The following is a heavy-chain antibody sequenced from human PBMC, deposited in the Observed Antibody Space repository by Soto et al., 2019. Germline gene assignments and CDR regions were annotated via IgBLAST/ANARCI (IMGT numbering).Heavy chain of an antibody. CDR3: ARHPAIAAAFHY. Sequence: SETLSLTCTVSGGSISSSSYYWGWIRQPPGKGLEWIGSIYYSGSTYYNPSLKSRVTISVDTSKNQFSLKLSSVTAADTAVYYCARHPAIAAAFHYWGQGTLFTGSS. V-gene: IGHV4-39*01. D-gene: IGHD6-13*01. CDR2: IYYSGST. J-gene: IGHJ4*02. CDR1: GGSISSSSYY.